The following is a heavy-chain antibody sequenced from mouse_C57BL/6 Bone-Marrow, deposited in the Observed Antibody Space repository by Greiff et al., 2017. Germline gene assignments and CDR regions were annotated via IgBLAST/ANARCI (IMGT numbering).Heavy chain of an antibody. D-gene: IGHD1-1*01. CDR2: ISNGGGST. J-gene: IGHJ3*01. CDR3: ARQDYYGSSWFAY. Sequence: EVKLVESGGGLVQPGGSLKLSCAASGFTFSDYYMYWVRQTPEKRLEWVAYISNGGGSTYYPDTVKGRFTISRDNAKNTLYLQRSRLKSEDTAMYYCARQDYYGSSWFAYWGQGTLVTVSA. CDR1: GFTFSDYY. V-gene: IGHV5-12*01.